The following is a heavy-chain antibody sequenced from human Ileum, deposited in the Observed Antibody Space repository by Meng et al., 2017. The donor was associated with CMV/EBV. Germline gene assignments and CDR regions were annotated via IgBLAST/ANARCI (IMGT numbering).Heavy chain of an antibody. CDR1: GFTFSNYV. CDR3: AKVERFSS. J-gene: IGHJ5*02. D-gene: IGHD3-3*01. CDR2: IGTSVAST. Sequence: SLRLSCVASGFTFSNYVRKWVRQAPGKGLAWVSTIGTSVASTNYADSVKGRFTISRDNSKNTLYLQMNSLRVEDTAVYYCAKVERFSSWGQGTLVTVSS. V-gene: IGHV3-23*01.